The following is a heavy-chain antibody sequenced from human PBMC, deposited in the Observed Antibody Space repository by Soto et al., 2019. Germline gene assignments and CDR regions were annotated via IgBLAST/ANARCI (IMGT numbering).Heavy chain of an antibody. V-gene: IGHV3-21*01. CDR1: GFTFSSYS. CDR3: ARDLGRGYCSGGSCPYYFDY. J-gene: IGHJ4*02. CDR2: ISSSSSYI. D-gene: IGHD2-15*01. Sequence: GGSLRLSCVASGFTFSSYSMNWVRQAPGKGLEWVSSISSSSSYIYYADSVKGRFTISRDNAKNSLYLQMNSLRAEDTAVYYCARDLGRGYCSGGSCPYYFDYWGQGTLVTVSS.